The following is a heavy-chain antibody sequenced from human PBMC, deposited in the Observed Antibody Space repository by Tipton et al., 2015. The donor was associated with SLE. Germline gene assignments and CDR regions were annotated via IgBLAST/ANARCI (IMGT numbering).Heavy chain of an antibody. V-gene: IGHV4-59*01. J-gene: IGHJ6*03. D-gene: IGHD1-26*01. CDR2: IYFGGTT. CDR3: ARISGSGFYYMDV. CDR1: GGSIDNFW. Sequence: GLVKPSETLSLTCTVSGGSIDNFWWSWIRQSPGKGLEWIGYIYFGGTTDSNPSLKSRVTISVDTSKNQLSLKLRSATGADTATYYCARISGSGFYYMDVWGEGTTVTVSS.